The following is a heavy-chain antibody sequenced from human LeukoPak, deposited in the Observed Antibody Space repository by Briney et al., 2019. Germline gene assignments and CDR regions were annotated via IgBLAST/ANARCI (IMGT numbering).Heavy chain of an antibody. CDR3: AKDEARGQTD. J-gene: IGHJ4*02. CDR2: IRYDGSNK. CDR1: GFIFSNYD. D-gene: IGHD3-10*01. Sequence: GGSLRLSCVASGFIFSNYDMRWVRQAPGKGLEWVAFIRYDGSNKHYADSVKGRFTISRDRSKNTLYLQMNSLRAGDTAVYYCAKDEARGQTDWGQGTLVTVSS. V-gene: IGHV3-30*02.